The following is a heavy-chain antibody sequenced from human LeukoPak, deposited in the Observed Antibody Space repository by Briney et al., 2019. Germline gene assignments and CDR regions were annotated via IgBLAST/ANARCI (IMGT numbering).Heavy chain of an antibody. D-gene: IGHD3-22*01. CDR1: GFTFSSYA. J-gene: IGHJ6*02. V-gene: IGHV3-23*01. Sequence: PGGSLRLSCAASGFTFSSYAMSWVRQAPGKGLEWVSAISGSGGSTYYADSVKGRFTISRDNSKNTLYPQMNSLRAEDTAVYYCALYSSGYYYYYYYGMDVWGQGTTVTVSS. CDR3: ALYSSGYYYYYYYGMDV. CDR2: ISGSGGST.